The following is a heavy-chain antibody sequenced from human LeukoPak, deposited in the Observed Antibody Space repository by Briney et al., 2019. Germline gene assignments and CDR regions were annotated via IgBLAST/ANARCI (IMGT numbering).Heavy chain of an antibody. J-gene: IGHJ4*02. Sequence: VSGPTLVNPTQTLTLTCTFSGFSLSTSGVGVGWIRQPPGKALEWLALIYWDDHKRYSPYLKSRLTITKDTSKNQVVLTMTNMDPVDTATYYCAHVDSSGYYLLFDYWGQGTLVTVSS. D-gene: IGHD3-22*01. CDR3: AHVDSSGYYLLFDY. CDR1: GFSLSTSGVG. V-gene: IGHV2-5*02. CDR2: IYWDDHK.